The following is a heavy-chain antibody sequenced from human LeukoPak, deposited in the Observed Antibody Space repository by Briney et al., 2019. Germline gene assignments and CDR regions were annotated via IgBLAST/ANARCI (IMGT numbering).Heavy chain of an antibody. Sequence: PGGSLRLSCAASGFTFSSFDMNWVRQAPGKGLEWLSYISNSGSTMYYADSVKGRFTVSRDNAKNSLYLQMNSLRAEDTAVYYCAREGYSSGWYRWFDPWGQGTLVTVSS. CDR2: ISNSGSTM. CDR1: GFTFSSFD. V-gene: IGHV3-48*03. CDR3: AREGYSSGWYRWFDP. D-gene: IGHD6-19*01. J-gene: IGHJ5*02.